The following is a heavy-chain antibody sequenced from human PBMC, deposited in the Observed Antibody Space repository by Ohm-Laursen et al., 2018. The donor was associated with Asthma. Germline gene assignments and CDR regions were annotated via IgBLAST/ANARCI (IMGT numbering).Heavy chain of an antibody. CDR1: GGSVSRPTYL. CDR2: ISYTGST. D-gene: IGHD2-15*01. V-gene: IGHV4-61*01. J-gene: IGHJ6*02. Sequence: SDTLSLTCAVSGGSVSRPTYLWTWIRQPPGKGLEWIGHISYTGSTTYNPSLKSRVTIEVDTSKNQFSLKLTSVTAADTAVYYCARDYSGLVYYYGMDVWGQGTTVTVSS. CDR3: ARDYSGLVYYYGMDV.